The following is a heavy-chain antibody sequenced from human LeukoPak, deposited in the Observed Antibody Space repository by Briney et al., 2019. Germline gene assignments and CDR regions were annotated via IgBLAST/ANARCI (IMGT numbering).Heavy chain of an antibody. V-gene: IGHV3-23*01. J-gene: IGHJ4*02. Sequence: GGSLRLSCAASGFTFSSYAMSWVRQAPGKGLEWVSAISGSGGSTYYADSVKGRFTISRDNAKNSLYLQMNSLRAEDTAVYYCARGGGLYDSSGYYYYWGQGTLVTVSS. CDR3: ARGGGLYDSSGYYYY. D-gene: IGHD3-22*01. CDR1: GFTFSSYA. CDR2: ISGSGGST.